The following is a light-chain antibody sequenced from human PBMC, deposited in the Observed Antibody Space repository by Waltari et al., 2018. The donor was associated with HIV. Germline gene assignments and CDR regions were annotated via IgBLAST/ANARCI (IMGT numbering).Light chain of an antibody. V-gene: IGLV2-14*01. Sequence: HFALTQPASVSGSPGQSITISCSGTSSDIGYYNVVSWYQQHPGKAPKLMIYRVSNRPSGISNRFSGSNFGNTAALTISALQAEDEADYFCSSVANSVTLSVLFGGGTKLTVL. CDR1: SSDIGYYNV. CDR2: RVS. CDR3: SSVANSVTLSVL. J-gene: IGLJ3*02.